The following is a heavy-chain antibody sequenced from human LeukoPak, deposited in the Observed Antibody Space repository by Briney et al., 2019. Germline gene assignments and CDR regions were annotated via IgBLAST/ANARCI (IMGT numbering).Heavy chain of an antibody. Sequence: PRASVKVSCKTSGYTFTTYAINWVRQAPGQGLEWMGWINTNTGNPTYAQGFTGRFVFSLDTSVSTAYLQISSLKAEDTAVYYCARGTKVVPAAIDYWGQGTLVTVSS. J-gene: IGHJ4*02. V-gene: IGHV7-4-1*02. CDR2: INTNTGNP. CDR3: ARGTKVVPAAIDY. D-gene: IGHD2-2*02. CDR1: GYTFTTYA.